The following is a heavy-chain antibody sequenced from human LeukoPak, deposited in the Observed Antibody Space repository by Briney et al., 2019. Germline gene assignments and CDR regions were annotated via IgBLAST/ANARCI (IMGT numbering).Heavy chain of an antibody. CDR2: ISWNSGSI. V-gene: IGHV3-9*01. D-gene: IGHD3-3*01. CDR1: GFTFDDYA. J-gene: IGHJ4*02. CDR3: AKGIYDFWSGPTD. Sequence: GGSLRLSCAASGFTFDDYAMHWVWQAPGKGLEWVSGISWNSGSIGYADSVKGRFTISRDNAKNSLYLQLNSLRAEDTALYYCAKGIYDFWSGPTDWGQGTLVTVSS.